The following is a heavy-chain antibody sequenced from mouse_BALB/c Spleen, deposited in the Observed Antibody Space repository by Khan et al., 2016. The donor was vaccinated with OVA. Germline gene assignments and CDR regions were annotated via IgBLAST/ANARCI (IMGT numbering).Heavy chain of an antibody. CDR1: GFTFSDYY. CDR3: ARGFYGNPFAY. CDR2: ISDGGTYT. V-gene: IGHV5-4*02. D-gene: IGHD2-1*01. J-gene: IGHJ3*01. Sequence: EVELVESGGDLVKPGGSLKLSCAASGFTFSDYYMYWVRQTPETRLEWVATISDGGTYTYYPDSVKGRFIISRDDAMNDLYLQMTSLKSEDTARYYCARGFYGNPFAYWGQGTLVTVSA.